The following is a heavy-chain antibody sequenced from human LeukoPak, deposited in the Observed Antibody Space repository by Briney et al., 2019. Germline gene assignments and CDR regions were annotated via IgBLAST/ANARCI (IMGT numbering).Heavy chain of an antibody. J-gene: IGHJ5*01. CDR1: TSR. D-gene: IGHD3-22*01. V-gene: IGHV1-18*01. CDR3: ARDLWNFYDDSGYNRDFDS. Sequence: ASVKVSCKATSRISCVGQAPGQGLEWMGWIGTYGGDTYYAQKFQRRITVTTDTSTNTVYMELRNLRSDDTAVYYCARDLWNFYDDSGYNRDFDSWGQGTLVTVSS. CDR2: IGTYGGDT.